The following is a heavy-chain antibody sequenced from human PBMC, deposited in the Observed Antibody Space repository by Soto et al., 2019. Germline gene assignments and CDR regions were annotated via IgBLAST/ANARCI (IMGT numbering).Heavy chain of an antibody. Sequence: VGSLRLSGAASGFTFSSYSMNWVSQAPGKGLEWVSYISSSSSTIYYADSVKGRFTISRDNAKNSLYLQMNSLRDEDTAVYYCARDAFTAMVSGYYYGMDVWGQGTTVTVSS. J-gene: IGHJ6*02. CDR1: GFTFSSYS. CDR3: ARDAFTAMVSGYYYGMDV. D-gene: IGHD5-18*01. CDR2: ISSSSSTI. V-gene: IGHV3-48*02.